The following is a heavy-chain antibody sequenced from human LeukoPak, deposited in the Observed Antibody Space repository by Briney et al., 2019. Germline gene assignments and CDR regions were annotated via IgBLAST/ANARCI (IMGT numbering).Heavy chain of an antibody. V-gene: IGHV4-39*07. Sequence: PSETLSLTCTVSGGSISSSSYYWGWIRQPPGKGLEWIGSIYYSGSTYYNPSLKSRVTISVDTSKNQFSLKLSSVTAADTAVYYCARSRGVLAAAGTWFDPWGQGTLVTVSS. D-gene: IGHD6-13*01. CDR2: IYYSGST. J-gene: IGHJ5*02. CDR1: GGSISSSSYY. CDR3: ARSRGVLAAAGTWFDP.